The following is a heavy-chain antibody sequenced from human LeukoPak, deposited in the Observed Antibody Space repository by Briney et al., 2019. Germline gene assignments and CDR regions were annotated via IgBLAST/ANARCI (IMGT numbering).Heavy chain of an antibody. CDR3: ARSHDYGDYEFDP. J-gene: IGHJ5*02. Sequence: SETLSLTCTVSGGSISSYYWSLIRQPPGKGLEWIGYIYYSGSTNYNPSLKSRVTISVDTSKNQFSLKLSSVTAADTAVYYCARSHDYGDYEFDPWGQGTLVTVSS. V-gene: IGHV4-59*01. CDR1: GGSISSYY. CDR2: IYYSGST. D-gene: IGHD4-17*01.